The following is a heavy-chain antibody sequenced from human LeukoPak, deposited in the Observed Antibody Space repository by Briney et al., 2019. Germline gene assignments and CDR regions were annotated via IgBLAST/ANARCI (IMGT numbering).Heavy chain of an antibody. CDR3: ANGGYTTWFDP. J-gene: IGHJ5*02. CDR2: IRSNGGDT. CDR1: AFTFREYS. V-gene: IGHV3-23*01. Sequence: GGSLRLSCAASAFTFREYSMSWVRQAPGKGLEWVSNIRSNGGDTYYTDSVKGRLTISRDNSKNTLYLEMNSLRAEDTAVYYCANGGYTTWFDPWGQGTLVTVSS. D-gene: IGHD2-15*01.